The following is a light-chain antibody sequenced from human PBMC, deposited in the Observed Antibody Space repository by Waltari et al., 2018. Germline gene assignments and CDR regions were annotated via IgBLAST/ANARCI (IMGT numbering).Light chain of an antibody. J-gene: IGLJ2*01. CDR2: KDY. V-gene: IGLV1-47*01. Sequence: QSVLTQPPSASGAPGQEVSISCSGGSTTITNYVFWYQQFPGPAPKLIVYKDYERPSGVPDRFSASKSGTSASLAISGLRSDDEADYYCATWDDSLNGWGFGGGTKLTVL. CDR3: ATWDDSLNGWG. CDR1: STTITNY.